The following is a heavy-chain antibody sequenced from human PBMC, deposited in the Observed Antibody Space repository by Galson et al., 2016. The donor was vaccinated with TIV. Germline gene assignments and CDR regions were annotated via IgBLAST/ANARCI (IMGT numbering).Heavy chain of an antibody. D-gene: IGHD3-22*01. CDR1: GGTLSRFT. CDR3: AIYDRSGYYSAEFFQQ. J-gene: IGHJ1*01. Sequence: SVKVSCKASGGTLSRFTVSWVRQAPGQGLEWMGRIIPLLGIGNHAQKFQNRVAITADRSTSAAYMELSSLKSEDTAVYYCAIYDRSGYYSAEFFQQWGQGTLLIVSS. V-gene: IGHV1-69*02. CDR2: IIPLLGIG.